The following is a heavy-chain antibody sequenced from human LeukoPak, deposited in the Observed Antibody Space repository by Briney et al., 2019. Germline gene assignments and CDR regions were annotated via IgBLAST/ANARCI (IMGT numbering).Heavy chain of an antibody. V-gene: IGHV3-48*03. CDR2: ISNSGSNK. Sequence: GGSLRLSRAASGFTFSSYEMNWVRQAPGKGLEWISHISNSGSNKYYADSVKGRFTISRDNARNSLYLEMNSLRAEDTGVYYCARNPYNGAPLGYWGQGALVTVSS. CDR3: ARNPYNGAPLGY. D-gene: IGHD1-1*01. J-gene: IGHJ4*02. CDR1: GFTFSSYE.